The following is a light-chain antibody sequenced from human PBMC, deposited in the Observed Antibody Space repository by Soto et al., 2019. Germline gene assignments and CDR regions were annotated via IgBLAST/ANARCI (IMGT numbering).Light chain of an antibody. J-gene: IGKJ2*01. CDR1: QGIKND. CDR3: LQDYNYPYT. Sequence: AIQMTQSPSSLSASVGDRVTITCRASQGIKNDVAWYQQKPGKAPKLLLYAASSLQSGVPPRFSGSGSGADFTLTISSLQPEDFATYYCLQDYNYPYTFGQGTNLEI. V-gene: IGKV1-6*01. CDR2: AAS.